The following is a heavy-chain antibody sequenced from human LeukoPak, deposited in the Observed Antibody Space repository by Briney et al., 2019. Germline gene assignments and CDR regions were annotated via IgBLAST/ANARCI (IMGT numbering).Heavy chain of an antibody. CDR3: AKTFYYGSGSYYNQFYDY. CDR1: GFTFSSRDW. V-gene: IGHV3-7*01. CDR2: IKQDGSEK. J-gene: IGHJ4*02. Sequence: GGSLRLSCVASGFTFSSRDWMTWVRQAPGKGLEWVANIKQDGSEKNYVDSVKGRFTISRDNSKNTLYLQMNSVRAEDTAVFYCAKTFYYGSGSYYNQFYDYWGQGTLVTVSS. D-gene: IGHD3-10*01.